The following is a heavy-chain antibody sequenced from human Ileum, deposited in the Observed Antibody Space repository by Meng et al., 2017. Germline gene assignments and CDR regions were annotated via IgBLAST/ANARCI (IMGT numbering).Heavy chain of an antibody. CDR2: IFHTGST. Sequence: VELPRPGQGRTEPLGPLCISCGVSGGSISRSKWWNWVRQPPGKGLEWIGEIFHTGSTNYNPSLKSRVTISADKSKNQFSLNLSSVTAADTAVYYCARYDNGDYRRWFDPWGQGTLVTVSS. CDR3: ARYDNGDYRRWFDP. CDR1: GGSISRSKW. V-gene: IGHV4-4*03. J-gene: IGHJ5*02. D-gene: IGHD4-17*01.